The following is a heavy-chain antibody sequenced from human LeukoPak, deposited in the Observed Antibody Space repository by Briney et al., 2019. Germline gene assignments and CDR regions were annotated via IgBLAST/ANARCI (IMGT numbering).Heavy chain of an antibody. J-gene: IGHJ3*02. CDR3: ARSSDPYDAFDI. Sequence: GESLKISFKGSGYSFTSYWIGWVPQMPGKGLEWMGIIYPGDSDTRYSPSFQAQVTISADKSISTAYLQWSSLKGSDTAMYYCARSSDPYDAFDIWGQGTMVTVSS. V-gene: IGHV5-51*01. CDR2: IYPGDSDT. CDR1: GYSFTSYW.